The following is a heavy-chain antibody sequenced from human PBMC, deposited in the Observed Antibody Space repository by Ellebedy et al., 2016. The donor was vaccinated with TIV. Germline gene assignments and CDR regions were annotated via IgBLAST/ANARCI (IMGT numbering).Heavy chain of an antibody. CDR2: ISNSGSTI. D-gene: IGHD6-19*01. CDR1: GFTFSDYY. CDR3: ARELDRYSSGWYYFDY. V-gene: IGHV3-11*01. J-gene: IGHJ4*02. Sequence: GESLKISCAASGFTFSDYYMSWIRQAPGKGLEWVSYISNSGSTIYYADSVKGRFTISRDNAKNSLYLQMNSLRAEDTAVYYCARELDRYSSGWYYFDYWGQGTLVTVSS.